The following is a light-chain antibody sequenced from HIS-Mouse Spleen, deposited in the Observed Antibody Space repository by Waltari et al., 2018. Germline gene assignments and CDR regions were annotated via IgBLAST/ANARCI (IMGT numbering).Light chain of an antibody. J-gene: IGKJ4*01. CDR2: WAS. CDR3: QQYYSTPLT. Sequence: DIVMTQSPDSLAVSLGERATINCKSSQSVLYSSNNKNYLAWYQQKPGQPPKLLIYWASTRESWVPDRFSGSGSETDFTLTICSLQAEDVAVYYCQQYYSTPLTFGGGTKVEIK. V-gene: IGKV4-1*01. CDR1: QSVLYSSNNKNY.